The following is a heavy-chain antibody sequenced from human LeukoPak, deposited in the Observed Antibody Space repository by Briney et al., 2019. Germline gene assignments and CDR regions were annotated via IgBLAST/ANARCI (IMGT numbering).Heavy chain of an antibody. D-gene: IGHD3-3*01. J-gene: IGHJ4*02. CDR1: ELTFNNYA. CDR3: AKTYYDFWSDCSIIPGPFDY. V-gene: IGHV3-23*01. CDR2: ISGSGGST. Sequence: GGSLRLSCAVSELTFNNYAMSWVRRAPGKGLEWVSTISGSGGSTFYADSVKGRFTISRDNSKNTLYLRMNSLRAEDTAVYYCAKTYYDFWSDCSIIPGPFDYWGQGTLVTVSS.